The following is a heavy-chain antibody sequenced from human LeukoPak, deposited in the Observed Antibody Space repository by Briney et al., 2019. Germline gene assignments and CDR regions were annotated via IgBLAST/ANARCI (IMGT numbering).Heavy chain of an antibody. CDR1: GFTFSSYA. Sequence: GSLRLSCAASGFTFSSYAMSWVRQAPGKGLEWVSVIYTGGSTYYADSVKGRFTISRDSSKNTLYLQMNSLRAEDTAVYYCARVSRYYGSGTYYHDAFDIWGQGTMVTVSS. J-gene: IGHJ3*02. CDR2: IYTGGST. D-gene: IGHD3-10*01. CDR3: ARVSRYYGSGTYYHDAFDI. V-gene: IGHV3-66*01.